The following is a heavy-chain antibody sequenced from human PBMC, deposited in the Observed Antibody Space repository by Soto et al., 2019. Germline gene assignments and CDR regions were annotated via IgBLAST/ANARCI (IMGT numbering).Heavy chain of an antibody. CDR2: TSYSGNT. D-gene: IGHD1-26*01. V-gene: IGHV4-59*02. J-gene: IGHJ4*02. Sequence: SETLSLTCTISGGSVSSYQWSWIRQPPGKGLEWIGLTSYSGNTAYNPSLKSRVAFSVDTSKNHFSLTLTSVTAADTAVYYCARGGVGPFDYWGQGTLVTVSS. CDR3: ARGGVGPFDY. CDR1: GGSVSSYQ.